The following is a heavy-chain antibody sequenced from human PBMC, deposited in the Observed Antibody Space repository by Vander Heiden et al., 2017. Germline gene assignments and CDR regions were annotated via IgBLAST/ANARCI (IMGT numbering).Heavy chain of an antibody. CDR2: IYPGDSDT. J-gene: IGHJ4*02. Sequence: EVQLVQSGAEVTKPGESLKISCKGSGYRFTSYWSGRVRQMPGKGLEWMGIIYPGDSDTRYSPSFQGQVTISADKSISTAYLQWSSLKASDTAMYYCARLAAVAGTWYFDYWGQGTLVTVSS. D-gene: IGHD6-19*01. CDR3: ARLAAVAGTWYFDY. CDR1: GYRFTSYW. V-gene: IGHV5-51*01.